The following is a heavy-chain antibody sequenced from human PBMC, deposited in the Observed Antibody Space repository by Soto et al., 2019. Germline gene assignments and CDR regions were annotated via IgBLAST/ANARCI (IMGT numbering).Heavy chain of an antibody. CDR3: AKDGPVPGLADF. CDR2: ISGRDFST. J-gene: IGHJ4*02. Sequence: EVQLLESGGGLVQPGGSLRVSCAASGFTFSSYSMSWVRQAPGKGLEWVSAISGRDFSTYYADSVKGRFTISRDNSKNTLYLQMNSLRAEDTAIYYCAKDGPVPGLADFWGQGILVTVSS. V-gene: IGHV3-23*01. CDR1: GFTFSSYS.